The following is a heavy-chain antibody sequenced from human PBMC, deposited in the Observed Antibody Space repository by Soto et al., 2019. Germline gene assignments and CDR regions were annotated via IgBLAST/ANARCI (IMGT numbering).Heavy chain of an antibody. CDR1: GGSFSGSFSGYY. CDR2: INQSGST. D-gene: IGHD2-2*01. J-gene: IGHJ4*02. V-gene: IGHV4-34*01. Sequence: QVQLQQWGAGLLKPSETLSLTCAVYGGSFSGSFSGYYWSWIRQPPGKGLEWIGEINQSGSTRYNPSLKSQVTISVDTSKNHFSLSLSSVTAADTAVYFCARSYCTTTSCYLFFDYWGQGTLVTLSS. CDR3: ARSYCTTTSCYLFFDY.